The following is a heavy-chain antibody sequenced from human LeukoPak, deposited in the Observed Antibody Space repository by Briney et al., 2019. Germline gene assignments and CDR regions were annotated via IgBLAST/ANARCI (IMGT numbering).Heavy chain of an antibody. J-gene: IGHJ5*02. D-gene: IGHD1-1*01. CDR1: GFTFSSYS. CDR2: IRSSSSYV. Sequence: PGGSLRLSCAASGFTFSSYSMNWVRQAPGKGLEWVSSIRSSSSYVYYADSVKGRFTISRDNAKNSLYLQMNSLRAEDTAVYYCARVGIQPNALGGLWFDPWGQGTLVTVSS. V-gene: IGHV3-21*01. CDR3: ARVGIQPNALGGLWFDP.